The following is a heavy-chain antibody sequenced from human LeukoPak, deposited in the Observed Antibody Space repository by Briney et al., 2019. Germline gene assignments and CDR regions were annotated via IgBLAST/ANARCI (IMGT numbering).Heavy chain of an antibody. CDR2: TYYRSKYYN. J-gene: IGHJ4*02. CDR1: GDSVSSNSAA. V-gene: IGHV6-1*01. CDR3: ARGGTSSGPGFDY. D-gene: IGHD6-19*01. Sequence: SQTLSLTCAISGDSVSSNSAAWNWIRQSPSRGLEWLGRTYYRSKYYNEYAASVKSRININPDTSKNQFSLQLNSVTPEDMAVYYCARGGTSSGPGFDYWGQGTLVAVSS.